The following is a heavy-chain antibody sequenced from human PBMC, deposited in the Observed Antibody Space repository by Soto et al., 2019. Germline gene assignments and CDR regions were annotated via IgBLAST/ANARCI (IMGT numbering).Heavy chain of an antibody. CDR2: ISDDGSNK. V-gene: IGHV3-30*18. CDR3: TKRRNVLRFLEWSSGMEV. Sequence: GGSLRLSCVASGFTFSNYGMHWVRQAPGKGLEWVAFISDDGSNKYYADSMRGRFTMSRDNSKRNLYLQMSSLRVEDTAVYYCTKRRNVLRFLEWSSGMEVWGQGTTVTVSS. CDR1: GFTFSNYG. D-gene: IGHD3-3*01. J-gene: IGHJ6*02.